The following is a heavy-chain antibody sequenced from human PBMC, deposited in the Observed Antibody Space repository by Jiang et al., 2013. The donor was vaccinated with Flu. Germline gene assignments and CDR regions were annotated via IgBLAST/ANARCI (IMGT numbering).Heavy chain of an antibody. CDR1: GGSISSYY. CDR2: ISNSGST. D-gene: IGHD3-10*01. V-gene: IGHV4-59*01. Sequence: LLKPSETLSLTCTVSGGSISSYYWSWIRQPPGKGLEWIGYISNSGSTNYNPSLKSRVTISVDTSKNQFSLKLSSVTAADTAVYYCARKVVVRGGDPFDYWGQGTLVTVSS. CDR3: ARKVVVRGGDPFDY. J-gene: IGHJ4*02.